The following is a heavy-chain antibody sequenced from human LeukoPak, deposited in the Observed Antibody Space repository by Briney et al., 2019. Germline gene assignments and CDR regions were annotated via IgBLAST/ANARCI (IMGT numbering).Heavy chain of an antibody. CDR2: VSGDGAVT. D-gene: IGHD2-8*01. CDR1: GFSFSDSV. Sequence: GGSLRLSCVASGFSFSDSVMSWVRQPPGKGLEGVSAVSGDGAVTYYAASVRGRFTISRDNSKNTVYLQMNSLRAEVTATYYCAKVGYCTNNCFRTHDYWGQGALVAVSS. V-gene: IGHV3-23*01. CDR3: AKVGYCTNNCFRTHDY. J-gene: IGHJ4*02.